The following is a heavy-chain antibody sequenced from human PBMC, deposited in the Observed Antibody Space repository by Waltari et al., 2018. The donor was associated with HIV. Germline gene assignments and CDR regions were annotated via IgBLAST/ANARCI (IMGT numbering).Heavy chain of an antibody. V-gene: IGHV3-7*01. CDR2: INQDGSVI. Sequence: LVESGGGLVQPGGSLRLSCAASGFTFSNYWMTWVRQAPGKGLEWVANINQDGSVIYYVDSVKGRFTISRDNAENSVYLQMNSLRAEDTAIYYCTKEIGGSGSYWGRGTLVSVSS. CDR1: GFTFSNYW. J-gene: IGHJ4*02. CDR3: TKEIGGSGSY. D-gene: IGHD1-26*01.